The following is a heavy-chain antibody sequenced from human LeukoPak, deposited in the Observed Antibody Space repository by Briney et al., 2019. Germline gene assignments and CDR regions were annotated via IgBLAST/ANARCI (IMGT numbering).Heavy chain of an antibody. J-gene: IGHJ2*01. D-gene: IGHD1-26*01. CDR1: GLTFRTTW. CDR3: AKDRTVGASYWYFDL. V-gene: IGHV3-9*01. CDR2: ISWNSGSI. Sequence: GGSLRLSCATSGLTFRTTWMHWVRQAPGKGLEWVSGISWNSGSIGYADSVKGRFTISRDNAKNSLYLQMNSLRAEDTALYYCAKDRTVGASYWYFDLWGRGTLVTVSS.